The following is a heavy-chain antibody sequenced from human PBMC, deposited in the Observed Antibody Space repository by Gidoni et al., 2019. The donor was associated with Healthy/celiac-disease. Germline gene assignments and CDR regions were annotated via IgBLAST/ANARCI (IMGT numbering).Heavy chain of an antibody. V-gene: IGHV1-2*04. J-gene: IGHJ2*01. CDR2: INPNSGGT. CDR1: GYTFTGYY. Sequence: QVQLVPSGAEVKKPGASVKVSCKASGYTFTGYYMHWVRQAPGQGLEWMGWINPNSGGTNYAQKFQGWVTMTRDTSISTAYMELSRLRSDDTAVYYCARVRGDYGDYDYWYFDLWGRGTLVTVSS. D-gene: IGHD4-17*01. CDR3: ARVRGDYGDYDYWYFDL.